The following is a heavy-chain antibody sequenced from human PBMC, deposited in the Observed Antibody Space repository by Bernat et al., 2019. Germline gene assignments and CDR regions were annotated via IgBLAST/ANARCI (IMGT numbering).Heavy chain of an antibody. CDR1: GGSISSSSYY. CDR3: ARHDLGDTTALTGWYLTSDYYFDY. J-gene: IGHJ4*02. V-gene: IGHV4-39*01. D-gene: IGHD6-19*01. CDR2: IYYSGST. Sequence: QLQLQESGPGLVKPSETLSLTCTVSGGSISSSSYYWGWIRQPPGKGLEWIGSIYYSGSTYYNPSLKSRVTISVDTSKNQFSLKLGSVTTADTAVYYCARHDLGDTTALTGWYLTSDYYFDYWGQGTMVTVSS.